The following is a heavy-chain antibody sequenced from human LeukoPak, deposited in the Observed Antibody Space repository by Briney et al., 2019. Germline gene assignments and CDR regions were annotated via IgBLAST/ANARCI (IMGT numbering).Heavy chain of an antibody. J-gene: IGHJ4*02. D-gene: IGHD6-19*01. Sequence: GASVKVSCKASGYTFTGYYMHWLRQAPGQGLEWMGWINPNSGGTNYAQKFQGRVTMTRDTSISTAYMELSRLRSDDTAVYYCARVRAVAGTIDYWGQGTLVTVSS. V-gene: IGHV1-2*02. CDR2: INPNSGGT. CDR3: ARVRAVAGTIDY. CDR1: GYTFTGYY.